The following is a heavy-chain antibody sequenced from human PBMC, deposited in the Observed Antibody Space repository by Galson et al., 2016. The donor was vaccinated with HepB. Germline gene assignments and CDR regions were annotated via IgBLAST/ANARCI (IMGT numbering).Heavy chain of an antibody. V-gene: IGHV3-74*01. CDR3: ARDDYSTSWFPDF. J-gene: IGHJ4*02. CDR1: GFTFSSYW. D-gene: IGHD6-13*01. Sequence: SLRLSCAASGFTFSSYWMQWVRQSPGKGLVWVSRIDTDGSGASYADSVRGRFTISRDNANNMLYLHMNTLRAGDTAVYYCARDDYSTSWFPDFWGRGTPVAVSS. CDR2: IDTDGSGA.